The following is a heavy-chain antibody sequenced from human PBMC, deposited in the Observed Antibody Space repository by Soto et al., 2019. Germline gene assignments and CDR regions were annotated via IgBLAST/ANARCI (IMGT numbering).Heavy chain of an antibody. Sequence: SAKVPCKASGGTLSSYAISWVRQDPGQGLEWMGGIIPIFGTANYAQKFQGRVTITADESTSTAYMELSGLRSEDTAVYYCARGGCGGDCYSGYYFDYWGQGTLVTVSS. CDR1: GGTLSSYA. CDR2: IIPIFGTA. CDR3: ARGGCGGDCYSGYYFDY. V-gene: IGHV1-69*13. J-gene: IGHJ4*02. D-gene: IGHD2-21*02.